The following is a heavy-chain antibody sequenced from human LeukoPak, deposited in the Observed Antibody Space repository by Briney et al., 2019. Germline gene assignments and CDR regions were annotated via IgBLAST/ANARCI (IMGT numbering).Heavy chain of an antibody. V-gene: IGHV4-34*01. CDR1: GGSFSGYY. CDR3: ARDPLSGYSSSWYGSKEYYYYMDV. CDR2: INHSGST. D-gene: IGHD6-13*01. J-gene: IGHJ6*03. Sequence: SETLSLTCAVYGGSFSGYYWSWIRQPPGKGLEWIGEINHSGSTNYNPSLKSRVTISVDTSKNQFSLKLSSVTAADTAVYYCARDPLSGYSSSWYGSKEYYYYMDVWGKGTTVTISS.